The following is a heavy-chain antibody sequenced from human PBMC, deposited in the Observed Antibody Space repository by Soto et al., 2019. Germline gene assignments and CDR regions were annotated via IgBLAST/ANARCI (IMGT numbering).Heavy chain of an antibody. V-gene: IGHV3-13*01. Sequence: ESGGGLVQPGGSLRLSCAASGFTFSSYDMHWVHQASGKGLEWVSVIGTAGDTYYSGSVKGRFTISRDSLTTSLYLQMNSLRAGDTAVYYCVRDTTGFGYFDSWGQGTLVTVSS. CDR1: GFTFSSYD. CDR2: IGTAGDT. CDR3: VRDTTGFGYFDS. J-gene: IGHJ4*02. D-gene: IGHD1-1*01.